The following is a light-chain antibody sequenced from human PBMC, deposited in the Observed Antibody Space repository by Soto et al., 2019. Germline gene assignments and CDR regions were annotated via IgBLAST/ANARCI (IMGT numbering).Light chain of an antibody. J-gene: IGKJ2*01. CDR2: GAS. Sequence: EIVLTQSPGTLSLSPGEGATLSCRASQSVSSNYLAWYQQKPGQAPRLLIFGASNRASDIPDRFSGSGSGTDFTLTISRLEPEDFAVYYCQQYGSSPPYTCGQGTKLEIK. V-gene: IGKV3-20*01. CDR3: QQYGSSPPYT. CDR1: QSVSSNY.